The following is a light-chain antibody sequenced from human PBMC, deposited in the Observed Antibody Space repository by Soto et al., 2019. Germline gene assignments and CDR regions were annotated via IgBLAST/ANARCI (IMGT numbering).Light chain of an antibody. CDR3: QQYGSSPLLT. Sequence: EIVLMQSPGTLSLSPGERATLSCRASQSVSSNYLAWYQQKPGQAPRLLIYGASSRATGIPDRFSGSGSGTDFTLTISRLEPEDFAVYYCQQYGSSPLLTFGPGTKVDIK. CDR1: QSVSSNY. V-gene: IGKV3-20*01. J-gene: IGKJ3*01. CDR2: GAS.